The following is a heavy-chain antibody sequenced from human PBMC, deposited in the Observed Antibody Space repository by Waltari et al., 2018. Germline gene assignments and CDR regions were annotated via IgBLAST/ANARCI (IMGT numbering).Heavy chain of an antibody. CDR1: GFTFSHAW. CDR3: TTPSSGPYYYYYGMDV. Sequence: EVQLVESGGGLVKPGGSLRLSCAASGFTFSHAWLEWVGRIKSKTDGGTTDYAAPVKGRFTISRDDSKNTLYLQMNSLKTEDTAVYYCTTPSSGPYYYYYGMDVWGQGTTVTVSS. D-gene: IGHD3-22*01. V-gene: IGHV3-15*07. CDR2: IKSKTDGGTT. J-gene: IGHJ6*02.